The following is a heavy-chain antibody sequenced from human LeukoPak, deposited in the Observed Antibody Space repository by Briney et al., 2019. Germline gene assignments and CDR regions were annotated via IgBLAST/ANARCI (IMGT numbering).Heavy chain of an antibody. Sequence: PGGSLRLSCAASGFTVSSNHMSWVRQAPGQGLEWVSLIYSGGGTYYADSVKGRFTISRDDSKNTLSLQMNSLRAEATAVYYCARKYCSGGSCYWVDDYWGQGTLVTVSS. CDR1: GFTVSSNH. CDR2: IYSGGGT. V-gene: IGHV3-53*01. D-gene: IGHD2-15*01. CDR3: ARKYCSGGSCYWVDDY. J-gene: IGHJ4*02.